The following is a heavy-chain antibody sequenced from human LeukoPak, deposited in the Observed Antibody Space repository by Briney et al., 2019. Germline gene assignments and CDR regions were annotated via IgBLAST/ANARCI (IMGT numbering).Heavy chain of an antibody. CDR2: IYYSGGT. V-gene: IGHV4-34*01. D-gene: IGHD1-26*01. J-gene: IGHJ6*03. CDR3: ARLVVGATMGRRPYMDV. CDR1: GGSFSGYY. Sequence: PSETLSLTCAVYGGSFSGYYWSLIRQPPGKGLEWIGYIYYSGGTNYNPSLKSRVTISVDTSKNQFSLKLSSVTAADTAVYYCARLVVGATMGRRPYMDVWGKGTTVTISS.